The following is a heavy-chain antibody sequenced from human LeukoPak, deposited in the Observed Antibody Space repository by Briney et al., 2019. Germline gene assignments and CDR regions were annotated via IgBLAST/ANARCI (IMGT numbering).Heavy chain of an antibody. Sequence: GASVKVSCKASGYTFTAYYIHWVRQVPGQGLEWMGWINPNNGGTNYVQHRLIMTRDTSTSTVYMELIRLRSEDTAVYYCARARFVLRYFDWLADSQTNDYYFDYWGQGTLVTVSS. CDR1: GYTFTAYY. V-gene: IGHV1-2*02. D-gene: IGHD3-9*01. CDR3: ARARFVLRYFDWLADSQTNDYYFDY. CDR2: INPNNGGT. J-gene: IGHJ4*02.